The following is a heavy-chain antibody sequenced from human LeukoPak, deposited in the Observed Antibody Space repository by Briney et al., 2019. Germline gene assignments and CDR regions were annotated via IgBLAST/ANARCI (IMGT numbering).Heavy chain of an antibody. CDR2: INHSGST. CDR3: ARGHWNEYYYYYMDV. CDR1: GGSFSGYY. J-gene: IGHJ6*03. Sequence: PSETLSLTCAVYGGSFSGYYWSWIRQPPGKGLEWIGEINHSGSTNYNPSLKSRVTISVDTSKNQFSLKLSSVTAADTAVYYCARGHWNEYYYYYMDVWGKGTTVIVSS. V-gene: IGHV4-34*01. D-gene: IGHD1-1*01.